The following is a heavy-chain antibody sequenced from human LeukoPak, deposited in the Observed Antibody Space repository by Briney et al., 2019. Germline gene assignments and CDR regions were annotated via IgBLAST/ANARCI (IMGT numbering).Heavy chain of an antibody. CDR3: ARVGSSLDAFDI. CDR2: IYSDNT. CDR1: GFTVSSNS. Sequence: GGSLRLSCTVSGFTVSSNSMSWVRQAPGKGLEWVSFIYSDNTHYADSVKGRFTISRDNAKNSLYLQMNSLRAEDTAVYYCARVGSSLDAFDIWGQGTMVTVSS. V-gene: IGHV3-53*01. J-gene: IGHJ3*02. D-gene: IGHD6-13*01.